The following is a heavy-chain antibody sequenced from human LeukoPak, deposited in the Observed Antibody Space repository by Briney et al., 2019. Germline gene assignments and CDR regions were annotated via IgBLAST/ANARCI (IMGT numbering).Heavy chain of an antibody. CDR3: AGSLWFGELVSGASLYYYYYMDV. CDR2: IIPIFGTA. CDR1: GGTFNSYA. J-gene: IGHJ6*03. V-gene: IGHV1-69*01. Sequence: GASVKVSCKASGGTFNSYAISRVRQAPGQGVEWMEGIIPIFGTANYAQKFQGRVTITADESTSTAYMELSSLRSEDTAVYYCAGSLWFGELVSGASLYYYYYMDVWGKGTTVTISS. D-gene: IGHD3-10*01.